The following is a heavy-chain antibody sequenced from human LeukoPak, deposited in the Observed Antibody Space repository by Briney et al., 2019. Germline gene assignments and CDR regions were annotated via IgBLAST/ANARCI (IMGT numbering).Heavy chain of an antibody. Sequence: GGSLRLSCVASGFTFSRHWMSWVRQAPGKGLEWVANMKQDGSEIYYLDSVKGRFTISRDNAKNSLYLEMNSLRAEDSALYYCTRVGYIDEGIDYWGQGTLVTVSS. CDR1: GFTFSRHW. CDR2: MKQDGSEI. J-gene: IGHJ4*02. V-gene: IGHV3-7*03. CDR3: TRVGYIDEGIDY. D-gene: IGHD5-24*01.